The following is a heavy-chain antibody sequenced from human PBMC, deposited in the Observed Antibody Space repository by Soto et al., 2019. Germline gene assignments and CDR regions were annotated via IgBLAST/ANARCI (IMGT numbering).Heavy chain of an antibody. V-gene: IGHV4-30-2*01. CDR2: IYHSGST. D-gene: IGHD6-13*01. CDR3: ARVLAAAVFDY. Sequence: SETLSLTCAFSGGSIRSGGYSLSWIRQPPGKGLEWIGYIYHSGSTYYNPSLKSRVTISVDRSKNQFSLKLSSVTAADTAVYYCARVLAAAVFDYWGQGTLVTVSS. CDR1: GGSIRSGGYS. J-gene: IGHJ4*02.